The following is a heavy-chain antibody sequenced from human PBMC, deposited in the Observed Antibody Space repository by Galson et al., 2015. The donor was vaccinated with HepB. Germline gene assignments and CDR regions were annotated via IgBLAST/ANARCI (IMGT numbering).Heavy chain of an antibody. J-gene: IGHJ4*02. D-gene: IGHD6-19*01. Sequence: SLRLSCAASGFTFSSYGMHWVRQAPGKGLEWVAVISYDGSNKYYADSVKGRFTISRDNSKNTLYLQMNSLRAEDTAVYYCAKAGQWLVGYFDYWGQGTLVTVSS. CDR2: ISYDGSNK. CDR3: AKAGQWLVGYFDY. CDR1: GFTFSSYG. V-gene: IGHV3-30*18.